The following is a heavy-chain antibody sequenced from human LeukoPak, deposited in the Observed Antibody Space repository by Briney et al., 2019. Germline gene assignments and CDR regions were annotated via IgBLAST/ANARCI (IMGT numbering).Heavy chain of an antibody. Sequence: GGSLRLSCAASVFTFSSYCMHWVRQAPGKGLEWVAVISYDGSNKYYADSVKGRFTISRDNSKNTLYLQMNSLRAEDTAVYYCAKDGGSSSWHRGWFDPWGQGTLVTVSS. CDR1: VFTFSSYC. D-gene: IGHD6-13*01. CDR2: ISYDGSNK. J-gene: IGHJ5*02. V-gene: IGHV3-30*18. CDR3: AKDGGSSSWHRGWFDP.